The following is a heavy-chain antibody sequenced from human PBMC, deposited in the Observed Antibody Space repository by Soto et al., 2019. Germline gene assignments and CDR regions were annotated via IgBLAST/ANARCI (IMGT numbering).Heavy chain of an antibody. CDR1: GFTFSSYG. J-gene: IGHJ3*02. CDR2: IWYDGSNK. CDR3: ARDFSSEAFDI. Sequence: QVQLVESGGGVVQPGRSLRLSCAASGFTFSSYGMHWVRQAPGKGLEWVAVIWYDGSNKYYADSVKGGFTISRDNSKNTLYVQRNSLRAEDTAVYYCARDFSSEAFDIWGQGTMVTVSS. V-gene: IGHV3-33*01.